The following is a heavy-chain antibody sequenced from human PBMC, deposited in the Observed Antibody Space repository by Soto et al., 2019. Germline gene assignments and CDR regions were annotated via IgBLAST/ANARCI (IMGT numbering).Heavy chain of an antibody. CDR2: IYYSGST. CDR3: ARVSGGRYV. Sequence: TSETLSLTCTGSGGSVSSGSYYWSWIRQPPGKGLEWIGYIYYSGSTNYSPSLKSRVTISVDTSKNQFSLTLSSVTAADTAVYYCARVSGGRYVWGQGTLVTVS. CDR1: GGSVSSGSYY. V-gene: IGHV4-61*01. J-gene: IGHJ4*02. D-gene: IGHD6-19*01.